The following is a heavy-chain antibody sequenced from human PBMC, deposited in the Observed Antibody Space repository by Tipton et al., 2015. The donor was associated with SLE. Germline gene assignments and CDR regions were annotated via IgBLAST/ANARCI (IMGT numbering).Heavy chain of an antibody. J-gene: IGHJ4*02. V-gene: IGHV3-9*01. Sequence: SLRLSCAASGFTLDDYAMHWVRQAPGKGLEWVSGISWNSGSIGYADSVKGRFTISRDNAKNSLYLQMNSLRAEDTALYYCAKGSAAGPLGYWGQGTLVTVSS. CDR1: GFTLDDYA. CDR3: AKGSAAGPLGY. CDR2: ISWNSGSI. D-gene: IGHD6-13*01.